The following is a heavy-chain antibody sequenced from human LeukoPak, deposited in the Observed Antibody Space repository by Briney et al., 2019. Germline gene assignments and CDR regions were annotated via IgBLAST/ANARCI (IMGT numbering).Heavy chain of an antibody. CDR3: ARTDHRSLGWFDF. CDR2: IKQDGSVK. Sequence: GGSLRLSCAASGFTFSSFWMSWVRQAPGKGLEWVANIKQDGSVKHYVDSVEGRFTISRDNAKSSLYLQMSSLRAEDTAVYYCARTDHRSLGWFDFWGQGALVTVSS. V-gene: IGHV3-7*04. D-gene: IGHD5-24*01. CDR1: GFTFSSFW. J-gene: IGHJ4*02.